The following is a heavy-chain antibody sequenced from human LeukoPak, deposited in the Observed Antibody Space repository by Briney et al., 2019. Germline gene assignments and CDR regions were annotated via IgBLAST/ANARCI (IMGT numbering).Heavy chain of an antibody. CDR3: APPP. Sequence: PGGSLILSWAASGFILSRDWINSVRQAPGKGLGWVANIKTDGSVKYYGNSVNGRFTIPRDNAKNSVYLQMNSLRVDDTAIYYCAPPPWGQGTLATVSS. CDR2: IKTDGSVK. CDR1: GFILSRDW. V-gene: IGHV3-7*01. J-gene: IGHJ5*02.